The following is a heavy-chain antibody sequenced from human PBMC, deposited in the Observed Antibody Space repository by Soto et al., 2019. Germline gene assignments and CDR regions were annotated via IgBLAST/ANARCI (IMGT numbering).Heavy chain of an antibody. V-gene: IGHV3-21*01. CDR1: GFTFSSYS. Sequence: TGGSLRLSCAASGFTFSSYSMNWVRQAPGKGLEWVSSISSSSSYIYYADSVKGRFTISRDNAKNSLYLQMDSLRAEDTAVYYCAKLYDFWFDPWGQGTLVTVSS. D-gene: IGHD3-3*01. CDR2: ISSSSSYI. CDR3: AKLYDFWFDP. J-gene: IGHJ5*02.